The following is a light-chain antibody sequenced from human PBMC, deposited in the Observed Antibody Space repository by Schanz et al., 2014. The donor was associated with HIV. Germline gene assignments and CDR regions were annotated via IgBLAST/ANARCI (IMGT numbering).Light chain of an antibody. J-gene: IGLJ2*01. V-gene: IGLV2-14*03. CDR2: DVT. Sequence: QSALTQPASVSGSPGQSITISCTGTSSDVGADNSVSWYQQHPGRAPRLLVYDVTYRPSGVSNRFSGSKSGNTASLTISGLQAEDEADYYCCSYAGSYTLVFGGGTKLTVL. CDR3: CSYAGSYTLV. CDR1: SSDVGADNS.